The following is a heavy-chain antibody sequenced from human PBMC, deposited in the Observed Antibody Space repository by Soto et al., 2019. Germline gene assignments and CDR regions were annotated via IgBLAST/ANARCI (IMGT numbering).Heavy chain of an antibody. D-gene: IGHD2-21*01. CDR2: IYYGGST. CDR3: AREPSRGEVIPFDY. J-gene: IGHJ4*02. CDR1: GGSISGGGYY. Sequence: SETLSLTCTVSGGSISGGGYYWNWIRQIPGRGLEWIGYIYYGGSTYYNPSLKSRVIISLDTSKNQFFLNLTSVTAADTAVYYCAREPSRGEVIPFDYWGQGTLVTVSS. V-gene: IGHV4-31*03.